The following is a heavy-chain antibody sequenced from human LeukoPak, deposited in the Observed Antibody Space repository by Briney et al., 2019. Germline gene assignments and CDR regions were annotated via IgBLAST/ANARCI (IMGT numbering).Heavy chain of an antibody. CDR2: TYYRSKWYT. Sequence: SQTLSLTCAISGDTVSSNSAAWTWIRQSPSRGLEWLGRTYYRSKWYTDYAVSVKSRITINPDTSKNQCSLQLNSVSPEDTAVYFCARDPHYYDSSGYFDYWGQGTLVTVSS. CDR3: ARDPHYYDSSGYFDY. J-gene: IGHJ4*02. CDR1: GDTVSSNSAA. V-gene: IGHV6-1*01. D-gene: IGHD3-22*01.